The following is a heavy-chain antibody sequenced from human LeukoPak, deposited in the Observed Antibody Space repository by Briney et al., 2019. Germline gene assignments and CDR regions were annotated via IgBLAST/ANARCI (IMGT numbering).Heavy chain of an antibody. V-gene: IGHV3-21*01. CDR2: ISSSSSYI. CDR3: AKVVYGSGSSTDY. CDR1: GFTFSSYS. Sequence: GGSLRLSCAASGFTFSSYSMNWVRQAPGKGLEWVSSISSSSSYIYYADSVKGRFTISRDNAKNSLYLQMNSLRAEDTAVYYCAKVVYGSGSSTDYWGQGTLVTVSS. D-gene: IGHD3-10*01. J-gene: IGHJ4*02.